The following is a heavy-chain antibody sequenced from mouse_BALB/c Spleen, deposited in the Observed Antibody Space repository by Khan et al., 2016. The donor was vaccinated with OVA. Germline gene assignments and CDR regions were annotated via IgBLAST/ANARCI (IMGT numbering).Heavy chain of an antibody. Sequence: QVQLKQSGAELAKPGASVKMSCKASGYTFSNYWIHWVKQRPGQGLEWIGYLNPSPGHTYYNPTFNDKATMTTDTSSSTAYLQLSSLTSEDAAVYYGARDRINYWGQGTTLTVSS. J-gene: IGHJ2*01. V-gene: IGHV1-7*01. CDR2: LNPSPGHT. CDR3: ARDRINY. CDR1: GYTFSNYW.